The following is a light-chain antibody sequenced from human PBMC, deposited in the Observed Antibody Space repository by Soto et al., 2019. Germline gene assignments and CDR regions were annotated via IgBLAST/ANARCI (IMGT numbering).Light chain of an antibody. CDR2: GAS. V-gene: IGKV3-20*01. CDR1: QSVSSN. J-gene: IGKJ1*01. Sequence: EIVMTQSPATLSVSPGERATLSCTASQSVSSNLAWYQQKPGQAPRLLIYGASSRATGIPERFSGSGSVTDFTLTISRLEPEDFAVYFCQQYGSSPRTFGQGTKVDI. CDR3: QQYGSSPRT.